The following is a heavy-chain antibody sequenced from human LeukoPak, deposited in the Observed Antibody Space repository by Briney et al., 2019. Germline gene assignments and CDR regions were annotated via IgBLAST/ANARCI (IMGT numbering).Heavy chain of an antibody. Sequence: GSLRLSCAASGFTVSSNYMSWVRQAPGKELEWVSVIYSGGSTYYADSVKGRFTISRDNSKNTLYLQMNSLRAEDTAVYYCARAQTYYYDSSGYYYDYWGQGTLVTVSS. CDR2: IYSGGST. J-gene: IGHJ4*02. CDR3: ARAQTYYYDSSGYYYDY. V-gene: IGHV3-66*01. D-gene: IGHD3-22*01. CDR1: GFTVSSNY.